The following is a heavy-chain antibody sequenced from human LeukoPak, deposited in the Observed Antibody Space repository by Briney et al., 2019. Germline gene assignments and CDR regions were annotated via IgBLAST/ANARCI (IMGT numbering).Heavy chain of an antibody. D-gene: IGHD4-23*01. CDR2: ISWNSGST. Sequence: PGRSLRLSCAASGFTFDDYAMHWVRQAPGKGLEWVSGISWNSGSTGYADSVKGRFTISRDNAKNSLYLQMNSLRAEDMALYYCAKGTHDYGGNSEYYFDYWGQGTLVTVSS. V-gene: IGHV3-9*03. CDR1: GFTFDDYA. CDR3: AKGTHDYGGNSEYYFDY. J-gene: IGHJ4*02.